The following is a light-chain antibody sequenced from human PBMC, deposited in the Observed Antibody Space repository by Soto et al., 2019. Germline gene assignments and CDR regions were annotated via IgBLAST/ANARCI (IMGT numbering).Light chain of an antibody. CDR2: STN. V-gene: IGLV8-61*01. CDR1: SGSVSTSYY. CDR3: VLNMGSGVWV. Sequence: QAVVTQEPSFSVSPGRTVTLTCGLSSGSVSTSYYPSWYQQTPGQAPRTLIYSTNTRSSGVPDRFSASILGNKAALTITGAQADDESDYYCVLNMGSGVWVIGGGTMRTVL. J-gene: IGLJ3*02.